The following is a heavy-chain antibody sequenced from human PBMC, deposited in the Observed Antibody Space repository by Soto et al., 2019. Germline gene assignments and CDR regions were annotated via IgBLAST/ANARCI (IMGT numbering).Heavy chain of an antibody. CDR1: GYTFTSYD. J-gene: IGHJ6*02. CDR3: ARERTGTTSMDV. V-gene: IGHV1-8*01. CDR2: MNPNSGNT. Sequence: ASVKVSCKASGYTFTSYDINWVRQATGQGLEWMGWMNPNSGNTGYAQKFQGRVTMTRNTSISTAYMELSSLRSEDTAVYYCARERTGTTSMDVWGQGATVTVSS. D-gene: IGHD1-1*01.